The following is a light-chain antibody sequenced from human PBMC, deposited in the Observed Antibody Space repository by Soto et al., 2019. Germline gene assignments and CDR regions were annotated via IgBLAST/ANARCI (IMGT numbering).Light chain of an antibody. CDR2: KDS. CDR1: ALTKQY. J-gene: IGLJ1*01. CDR3: QSADSSGTYV. Sequence: SYELTQPPSVSVSPGQTARITCSGDALTKQYAYWYQQKPGQAPVLVIDKDSERPSGIPGRFSGSSSGTTVTLTISGVQADDEADYYCQSADSSGTYVFGNGTKLTVL. V-gene: IGLV3-25*03.